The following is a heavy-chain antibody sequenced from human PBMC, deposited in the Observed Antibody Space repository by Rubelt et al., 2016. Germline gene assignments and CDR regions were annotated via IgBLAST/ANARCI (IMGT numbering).Heavy chain of an antibody. V-gene: IGHV4-39*01. D-gene: IGHD6-13*01. CDR2: IYYSGST. CDR3: ASTIAAAGTTRADY. CDR1: SVSIDSRSYY. J-gene: IGHJ4*02. Sequence: QLQLQESGPGLVKSSETLSLTCIVSSVSIDSRSYYWGWIRQPPGKGLEWIGSIYYSGSTYYNPSLKGRLPMSVTTSKNQFARKLSYVTGADTAVYYWASTIAAAGTTRADYWGQGTLVTGAS.